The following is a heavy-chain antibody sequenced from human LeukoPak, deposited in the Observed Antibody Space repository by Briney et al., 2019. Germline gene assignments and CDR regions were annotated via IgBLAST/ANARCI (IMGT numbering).Heavy chain of an antibody. Sequence: SVKVSCKASGGTFSSYAISWVRQAPGQGLEWMGRIIPIFGTANYAQKFQGRVTITTDESTSTAYMELSSLRSEDTAVYYCAREGTAMVSFDYWGQGTLVTVSS. J-gene: IGHJ4*02. D-gene: IGHD5-18*01. V-gene: IGHV1-69*05. CDR1: GGTFSSYA. CDR2: IIPIFGTA. CDR3: AREGTAMVSFDY.